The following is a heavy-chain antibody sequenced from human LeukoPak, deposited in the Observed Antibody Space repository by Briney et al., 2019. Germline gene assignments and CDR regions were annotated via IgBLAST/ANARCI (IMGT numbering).Heavy chain of an antibody. CDR3: AMFEVAVAVDY. J-gene: IGHJ4*02. V-gene: IGHV3-74*01. CDR1: GFTVSSNY. Sequence: GGSLRLSCAASGFTVSSNYMSWVRQAPGKGLVWVSRINSDGSSTSYADSVKGRFTISRDNAKNTLYLQMNSLRAEDTAVYYCAMFEVAVAVDYWGQGTLVTVSS. D-gene: IGHD6-19*01. CDR2: INSDGSST.